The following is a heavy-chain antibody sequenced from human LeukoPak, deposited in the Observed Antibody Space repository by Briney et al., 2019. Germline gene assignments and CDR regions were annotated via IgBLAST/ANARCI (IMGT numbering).Heavy chain of an antibody. CDR3: AREPNTVLDY. J-gene: IGHJ4*02. CDR2: IYTSGST. CDR1: GGSISSGSYY. Sequence: TLSLTCTVSGGSISSGSYYWSWIRQPAGKGLEWIGRIYTSGSTNCNPSLKSRVTISVDTSKNQFSLKLSSVTAADTAVYYCAREPNTVLDYWGQGTLVTVSS. D-gene: IGHD4-11*01. V-gene: IGHV4-61*02.